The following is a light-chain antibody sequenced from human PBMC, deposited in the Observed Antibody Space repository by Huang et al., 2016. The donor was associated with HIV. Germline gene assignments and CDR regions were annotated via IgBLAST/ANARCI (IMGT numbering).Light chain of an antibody. Sequence: EMVLTQSPATLSVSPGQRVTLSCRASESVGRTLAWYQQKPGQAPRLLIYGASTRATGSPARFKARGSGTEFTLTISSLQSEDLAVYYCQQYNNWPPVTFGQGTRLEIK. CDR1: ESVGRT. CDR2: GAS. J-gene: IGKJ5*01. CDR3: QQYNNWPPVT. V-gene: IGKV3-15*01.